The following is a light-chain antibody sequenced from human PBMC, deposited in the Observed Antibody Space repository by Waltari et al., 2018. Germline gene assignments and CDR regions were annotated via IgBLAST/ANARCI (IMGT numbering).Light chain of an antibody. J-gene: IGLJ2*01. V-gene: IGLV2-23*02. CDR2: TVS. CDR3: SSYAGSSKGV. Sequence: QSALTQPASVSGSPGQSLTLSCPGPSSVVGNYKRVSWYQQHPGKAPKLLISTVSKRPSGVSDRFSGSKSGDMASLTISGLQPEDEAEYFCSSYAGSSKGVFGGGTKVTVL. CDR1: SSVVGNYKR.